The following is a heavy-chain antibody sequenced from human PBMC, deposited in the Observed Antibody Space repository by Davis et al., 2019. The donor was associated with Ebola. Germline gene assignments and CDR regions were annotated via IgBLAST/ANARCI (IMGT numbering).Heavy chain of an antibody. CDR2: ITYDGSKK. Sequence: PGGSLRLSCEVSGITFSNSAMHWVRQASGKGPEWVAFITYDGSKKFFADSVRGRFTISRDNSKNTLYLQLSGLRPDDTALYFCARGGWSRDALDIWGQGTMVTVSS. CDR3: ARGGWSRDALDI. J-gene: IGHJ3*02. D-gene: IGHD2-15*01. CDR1: GITFSNSA. V-gene: IGHV3-30*03.